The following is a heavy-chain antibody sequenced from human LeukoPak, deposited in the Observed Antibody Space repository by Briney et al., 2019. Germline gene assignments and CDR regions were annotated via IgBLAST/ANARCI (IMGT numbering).Heavy chain of an antibody. J-gene: IGHJ3*02. Sequence: SGGSLRLSCAASGFTFSSYAMHWVRQAPGKGLEWVAVISYDGSNKYYADSVKGRFTISRDNSKNTLYLQMNSLRAEDTAVYYCARTIAVDAFDIWGQGTMVTVSS. V-gene: IGHV3-30*04. CDR2: ISYDGSNK. CDR1: GFTFSSYA. D-gene: IGHD6-19*01. CDR3: ARTIAVDAFDI.